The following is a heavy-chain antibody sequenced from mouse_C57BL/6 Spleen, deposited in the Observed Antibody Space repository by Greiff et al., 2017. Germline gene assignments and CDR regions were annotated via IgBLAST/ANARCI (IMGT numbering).Heavy chain of an antibody. CDR2: IDPSDSYT. CDR1: GYTFTSYW. Sequence: VQLQQPGAELVRPGTSVKLSCKASGYTFTSYWMHWVKQRPGQGLEWIGVIDPSDSYTNYNQKFKGKATLTVDTSSSTAYMQLSSLTSEDSAVXYCARRGGKPHYFDYWGQGTTLTVSS. D-gene: IGHD2-1*01. J-gene: IGHJ2*01. CDR3: ARRGGKPHYFDY. V-gene: IGHV1-59*01.